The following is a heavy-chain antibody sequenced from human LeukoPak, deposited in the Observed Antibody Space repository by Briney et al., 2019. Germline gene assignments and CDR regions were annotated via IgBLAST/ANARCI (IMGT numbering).Heavy chain of an antibody. Sequence: GGSLRLSCAASGFTFSSYSMNWVRQAPGKGLEWVSSISSSSSYIYYADSVKGRFTISRDNAKNSLYLQMNSLRAEDTAVYYCARAIAEAGTRNWFDPWGQGTLVTVSS. CDR2: ISSSSSYI. J-gene: IGHJ5*02. D-gene: IGHD6-13*01. CDR1: GFTFSSYS. V-gene: IGHV3-21*01. CDR3: ARAIAEAGTRNWFDP.